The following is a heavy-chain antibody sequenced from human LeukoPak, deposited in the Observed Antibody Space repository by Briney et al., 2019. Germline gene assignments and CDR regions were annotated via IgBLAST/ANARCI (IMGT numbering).Heavy chain of an antibody. V-gene: IGHV3-72*01. J-gene: IGHJ4*02. Sequence: GGSLRLSCAASGFIFSDHYIDWVRQAPGKGLEWLGRSRNKANSYSTEYAASVKGRFTISRDDSKNSLYLQMNSLKTEDTAVYYCARYSGYVEDYWGQGTLVTVSS. CDR2: SRNKANSYST. D-gene: IGHD5-12*01. CDR3: ARYSGYVEDY. CDR1: GFIFSDHY.